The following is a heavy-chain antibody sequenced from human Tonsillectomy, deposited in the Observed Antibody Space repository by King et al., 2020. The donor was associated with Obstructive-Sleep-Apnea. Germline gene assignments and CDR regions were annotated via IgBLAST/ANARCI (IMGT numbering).Heavy chain of an antibody. CDR2: ISYDGSNK. CDR1: GFTFSSYG. CDR3: AKEAYNDYGDYFDY. V-gene: IGHV3-30*18. Sequence: VQLVESGGDVVQPGRSLRLSCAASGFTFSSYGMHWVRQAPGKGLEWVAVISYDGSNKYYADSVKGRFTISRDNSKNTLYLQMNSLRAEDTAVYYCAKEAYNDYGDYFDYWGQGTLVTVSS. D-gene: IGHD4-17*01. J-gene: IGHJ4*02.